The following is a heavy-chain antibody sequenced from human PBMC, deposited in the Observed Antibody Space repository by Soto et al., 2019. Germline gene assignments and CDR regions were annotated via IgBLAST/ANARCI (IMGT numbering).Heavy chain of an antibody. J-gene: IGHJ6*02. CDR1: GGSISSGGDY. D-gene: IGHD3-10*01. CDR3: ARDGRLLWFGELSGGMDV. V-gene: IGHV4-31*03. CDR2: IYYSGST. Sequence: QVQLQESGPGLVKPSQTLSLTCTVSGGSISSGGDYWSWIRQHPGKGLEWIGYIYYSGSTYYNPSLKSRVTISVDTSKNQFSLKLSSVTAADTAVYYCARDGRLLWFGELSGGMDVWGQGTTVTVSS.